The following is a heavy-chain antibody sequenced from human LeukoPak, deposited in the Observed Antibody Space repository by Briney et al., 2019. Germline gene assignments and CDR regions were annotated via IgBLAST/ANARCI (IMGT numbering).Heavy chain of an antibody. CDR3: AGGTYYDFWSGYLDAFDI. D-gene: IGHD3-3*01. CDR1: GGSISSSNW. Sequence: SETLSLTCAVSGGSISSSNWWSWVRQPPGKGLEWIGEIYHSGSTNYNPSLKSRVTISVDTSKNQFSLKLSSVTAADTAVYYCAGGTYYDFWSGYLDAFDIWGQGTMVTVSS. V-gene: IGHV4-4*02. J-gene: IGHJ3*02. CDR2: IYHSGST.